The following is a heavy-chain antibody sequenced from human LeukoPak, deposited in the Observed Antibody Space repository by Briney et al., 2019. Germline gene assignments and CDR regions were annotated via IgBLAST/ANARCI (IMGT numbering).Heavy chain of an antibody. V-gene: IGHV3-30*09. CDR2: ISYDGSNK. CDR1: GFTFSSYA. CDR3: ARGAVYGSGSVPFDY. Sequence: PGGSLRLSCAASGFTFSSYAMSWVRQAPGKGLEWVAVISYDGSNKYYADSVKGRFAISRDNSKNTLYLQMNSLRAEDTAVYYCARGAVYGSGSVPFDYWGQGTLVTVSS. J-gene: IGHJ4*02. D-gene: IGHD3-10*01.